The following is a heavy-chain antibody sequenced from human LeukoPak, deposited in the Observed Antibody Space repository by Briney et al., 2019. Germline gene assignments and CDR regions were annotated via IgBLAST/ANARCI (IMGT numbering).Heavy chain of an antibody. D-gene: IGHD6-19*01. Sequence: GASVKVSCKTSGYTFTSYGISWLRQAPGQGLEWLGWVSGYNGNTNYAQKFQGRVTMTRDMSISTAYMELNRLKSDDTAVYYCARGRGGCGGSNWFDPWGQGTLVTVSS. CDR2: VSGYNGNT. CDR1: GYTFTSYG. V-gene: IGHV1-18*01. CDR3: ARGRGGCGGSNWFDP. J-gene: IGHJ5*02.